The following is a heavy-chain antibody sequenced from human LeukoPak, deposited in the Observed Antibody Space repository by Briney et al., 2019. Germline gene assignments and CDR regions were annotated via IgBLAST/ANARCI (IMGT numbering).Heavy chain of an antibody. CDR3: ARSNYYDSSGAFDY. CDR1: GFTVSSHY. CDR2: IYSTDST. J-gene: IGHJ4*02. V-gene: IGHV3-66*01. Sequence: QPGGSLRLSCAASGFTVSSHYMSWVRQAPGKGLEWVSIIYSTDSTYYADSVKGRFTISRDNSKNTLYLQMNSLRAEDTAVYYCARSNYYDSSGAFDYWGQGTLVTVSS. D-gene: IGHD3-22*01.